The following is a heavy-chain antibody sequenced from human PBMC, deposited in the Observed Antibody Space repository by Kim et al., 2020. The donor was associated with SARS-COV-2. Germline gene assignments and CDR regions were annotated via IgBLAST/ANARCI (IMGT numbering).Heavy chain of an antibody. CDR1: GYTFTSYG. CDR3: AKMDGSGSYGYWFDP. Sequence: ASVKVSCKASGYTFTSYGISWVRQAPGQGLEWMGWISVYNGNTNYAQKLQCRVTMTTDTSTSTAYMELRSLRSDDTAVYYCAKMDGSGSYGYWFDPWGQGTLVTVSS. J-gene: IGHJ5*02. CDR2: ISVYNGNT. D-gene: IGHD3-10*01. V-gene: IGHV1-18*01.